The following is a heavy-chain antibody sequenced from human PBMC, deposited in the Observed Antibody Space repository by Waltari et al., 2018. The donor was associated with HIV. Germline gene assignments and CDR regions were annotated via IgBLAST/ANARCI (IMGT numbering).Heavy chain of an antibody. CDR1: AFTFGSFW. D-gene: IGHD3-9*01. J-gene: IGHJ3*01. CDR3: ATNGDWSFDV. Sequence: DGQLMESGGGLVQPGGSLKLSCVGTAFTFGSFWLTWVRQAPGKGLEWVANIQPAGNEKYYVDSVKGRFTVSRDNARNSLYLDMDNMRAEDTAMYYCATNGDWSFDVWGQGTKVTVSP. CDR2: IQPAGNEK. V-gene: IGHV3-7*03.